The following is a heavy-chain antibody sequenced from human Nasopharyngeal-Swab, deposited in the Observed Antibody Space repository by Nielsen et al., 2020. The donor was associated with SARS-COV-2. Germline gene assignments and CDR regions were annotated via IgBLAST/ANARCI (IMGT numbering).Heavy chain of an antibody. CDR1: GYTFTSYG. J-gene: IGHJ6*02. V-gene: IGHV1-18*01. D-gene: IGHD2-15*01. Sequence: ASVKVSCKASGYTFTSYGISWVRQAPGQGLEWMGWISAYNGNTNYAQKLQGRVTMTTDTSTSTAYMELRGLRSDDTAVYYCARDSDYEDIGPSYYYYYGMDVWGQGTTVTVSS. CDR2: ISAYNGNT. CDR3: ARDSDYEDIGPSYYYYYGMDV.